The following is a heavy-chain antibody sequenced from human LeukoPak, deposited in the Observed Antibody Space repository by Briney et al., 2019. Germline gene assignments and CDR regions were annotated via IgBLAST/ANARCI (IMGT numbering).Heavy chain of an antibody. Sequence: GESLKISCKASGNSITTYWIGWVRQKPGKGLEWMGLISPGDSDTKYSPSFQGQVTISADKSISTAYLQWSSLKASDTAIYYCATYFAGAETFDIWGQGTVVTVSS. D-gene: IGHD3-16*01. V-gene: IGHV5-51*01. CDR3: ATYFAGAETFDI. CDR2: ISPGDSDT. CDR1: GNSITTYW. J-gene: IGHJ3*02.